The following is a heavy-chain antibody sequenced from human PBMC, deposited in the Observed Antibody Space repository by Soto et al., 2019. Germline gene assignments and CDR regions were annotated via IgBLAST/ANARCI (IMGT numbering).Heavy chain of an antibody. CDR2: LWFDGSNK. J-gene: IGHJ6*02. Sequence: GGSLRLSCAASGISFSSYGMNWVRQAPGKGLEWVATLWFDGSNKNYADSVKGRFTTSRDNSKNTLYLEMNSLRAEDTAVYYCARGPPKNYYYGMDVWGQGTTVTVSS. CDR1: GISFSSYG. CDR3: ARGPPKNYYYGMDV. V-gene: IGHV3-33*01.